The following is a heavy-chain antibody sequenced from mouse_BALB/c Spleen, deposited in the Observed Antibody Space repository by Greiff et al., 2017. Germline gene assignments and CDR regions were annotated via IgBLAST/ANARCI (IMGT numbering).Heavy chain of an antibody. Sequence: QGQLQQPGAELVKPGASVKLSCKASGYTFTSYWMHWVKQRPGRGLEWIGRIDPNSGGTKYNEKFKSKATLTVDKPSSTAYMQLSSLTSEDSAVYYCTRSNYDYDGGTWFAYWGQGTLVTVSA. CDR2: IDPNSGGT. J-gene: IGHJ3*01. CDR3: TRSNYDYDGGTWFAY. CDR1: GYTFTSYW. D-gene: IGHD2-4*01. V-gene: IGHV1-62-3*01.